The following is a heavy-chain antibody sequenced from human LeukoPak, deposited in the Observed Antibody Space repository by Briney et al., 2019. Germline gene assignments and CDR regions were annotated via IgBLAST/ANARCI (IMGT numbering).Heavy chain of an antibody. V-gene: IGHV1-2*02. CDR3: ASRSSWLQLPVIDY. Sequence: SGGSLRLSCAASGFTFSSYGMHWVRQAPGQGLEWMGWINPNSGGTNYAQKFQGRVTMTRDTSISTAYMELSRLRSDDTAVYYCASRSSWLQLPVIDYWGQGTLVTVSS. CDR1: GFTFSSYG. CDR2: INPNSGGT. D-gene: IGHD5-24*01. J-gene: IGHJ4*02.